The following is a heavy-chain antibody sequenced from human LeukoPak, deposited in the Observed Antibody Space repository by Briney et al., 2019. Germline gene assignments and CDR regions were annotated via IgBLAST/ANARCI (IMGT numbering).Heavy chain of an antibody. CDR1: GGSCSGYY. CDR2: SNHSGST. D-gene: IGHD3-22*01. J-gene: IGHJ6*03. Sequence: SETLTLTCAVYGGSCSGYYWSWIRQPPGKGLEWIGESNHSGSTNYNPSLKSRVTISVDTSKNQFSLKLSSVTAADTAVYYCARGHPYDSSGYYYYYYMDVWGKGTTVTVSS. CDR3: ARGHPYDSSGYYYYYYMDV. V-gene: IGHV4-34*01.